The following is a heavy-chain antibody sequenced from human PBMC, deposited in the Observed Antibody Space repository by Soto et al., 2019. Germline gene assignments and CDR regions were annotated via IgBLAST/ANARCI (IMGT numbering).Heavy chain of an antibody. J-gene: IGHJ4*02. V-gene: IGHV4-4*02. CDR2: IYHDGNT. CDR3: ARAYSYGLFDS. D-gene: IGHD5-18*01. CDR1: GGAISSISW. Sequence: QVQLQESGPGLVKPSGTLSLTCAVPGGAISSISWWRGFGQPPGKGLEWIGEIYHDGNTNYNPSLKSRVTVSLDKSKNQFSLKLSSVTAADTAVYYCARAYSYGLFDSWGQGTLVTVSS.